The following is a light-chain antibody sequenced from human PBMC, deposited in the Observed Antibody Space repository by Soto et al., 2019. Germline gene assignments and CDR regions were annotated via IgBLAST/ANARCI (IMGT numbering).Light chain of an antibody. Sequence: AIQLTQSPSSLSASVGDRVTITCRASQGISSALAWYQQKPGKAPKLLIYDASSLESGVPSRFSGSGSATDFTLTSSSLPPEDFAYYCCQQFNSYPLTFGGGTKVEIK. V-gene: IGKV1-13*02. CDR1: QGISSA. J-gene: IGKJ4*01. CDR2: DAS. CDR3: QQFNSYPLT.